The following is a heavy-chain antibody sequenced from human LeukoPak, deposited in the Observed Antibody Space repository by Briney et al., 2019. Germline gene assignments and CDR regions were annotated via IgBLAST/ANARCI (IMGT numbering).Heavy chain of an antibody. J-gene: IGHJ6*04. Sequence: ASVKASCKASGGTFSSYAISWVRQAPGQGLEWMGGIIPIFGTANYAQKFQGRVTITADESTSTAYMELSSLRSEDTAVYYCARTSVAGTVMDVWGKGTTVTISS. CDR2: IIPIFGTA. D-gene: IGHD6-19*01. CDR1: GGTFSSYA. CDR3: ARTSVAGTVMDV. V-gene: IGHV1-69*13.